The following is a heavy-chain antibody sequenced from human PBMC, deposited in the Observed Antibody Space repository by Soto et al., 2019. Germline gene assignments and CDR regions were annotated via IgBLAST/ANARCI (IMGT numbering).Heavy chain of an antibody. D-gene: IGHD2-21*02. CDR2: ITSDGSGN. CDR1: GFTFSSYW. Sequence: EVQLVESGGGLVQPGGSLRLSCAASGFTFSSYWMHWVRQAPGEGLVWVSHITSDGSGNNYADSVKGRFTIPKDNAKNTLYLQMHSLRAEDTAVYYCARDRGVTNWFDPWGQGTLVTVSS. J-gene: IGHJ5*02. CDR3: ARDRGVTNWFDP. V-gene: IGHV3-74*01.